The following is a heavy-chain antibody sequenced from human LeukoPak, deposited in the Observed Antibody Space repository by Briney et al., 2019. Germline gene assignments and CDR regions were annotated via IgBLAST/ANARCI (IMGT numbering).Heavy chain of an antibody. J-gene: IGHJ4*02. Sequence: PSETLSLTFTVSGGSISSGDYCWSWIRQPPGKGLEWIGYIYYSGSTYYNPSLKSRVTISVDKSKNQFSLKLDSLTAADTAVYYCARHDYGVSTSGLNYWGQGTLVTVSS. CDR3: ARHDYGVSTSGLNY. V-gene: IGHV4-30-4*08. CDR1: GGSISSGDYC. CDR2: IYYSGST. D-gene: IGHD4-17*01.